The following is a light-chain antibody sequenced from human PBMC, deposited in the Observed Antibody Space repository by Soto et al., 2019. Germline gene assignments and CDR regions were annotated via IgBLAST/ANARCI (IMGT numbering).Light chain of an antibody. J-gene: IGKJ5*01. CDR2: DAS. V-gene: IGKV3-11*01. CDR3: QQRSNWPIT. Sequence: EIVLTQSPGTLSLSPRERATLSXRASQSVSNNYLAWYQQKPGQAPRLLIHDASNRATAIPARFSGSGSGTDFTLTISSLDPEDFAVYYCQQRSNWPITFGQGTRLEIK. CDR1: QSVSNNY.